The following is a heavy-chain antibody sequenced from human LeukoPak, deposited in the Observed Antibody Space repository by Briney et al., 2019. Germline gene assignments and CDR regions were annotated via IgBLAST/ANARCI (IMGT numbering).Heavy chain of an antibody. D-gene: IGHD6-6*01. CDR3: ATQQLGRSFDY. CDR1: GFTSKTYA. Sequence: PGGSLRLSCVVSGFTSKTYAMSWVRQAPGKGLEWIGEINHSGSTNYNPSLKSRVTISVDTSKNQFSLKLSSVTAADTAVYYCATQQLGRSFDYWGQGTLVTVSS. CDR2: INHSGST. V-gene: IGHV4-34*08. J-gene: IGHJ4*02.